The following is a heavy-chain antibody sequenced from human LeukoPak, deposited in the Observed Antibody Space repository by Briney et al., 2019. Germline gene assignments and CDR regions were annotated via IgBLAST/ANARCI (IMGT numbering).Heavy chain of an antibody. V-gene: IGHV4-59*01. D-gene: IGHD5-24*01. J-gene: IGHJ4*02. Sequence: PSETLSLTCTVSGGSISSYYWSWIRQPPGKGLEWIGYIYYSGSTNYNPSLKSRVTISVDTSKNQFPLNLSSVTAADTAVYYCARGDGYNFYYWGQGTLVTVSS. CDR3: ARGDGYNFYY. CDR2: IYYSGST. CDR1: GGSISSYY.